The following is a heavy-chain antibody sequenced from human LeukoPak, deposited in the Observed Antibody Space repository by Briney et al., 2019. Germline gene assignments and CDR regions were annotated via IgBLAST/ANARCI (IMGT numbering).Heavy chain of an antibody. V-gene: IGHV5-10-1*01. J-gene: IGHJ4*02. Sequence: GASLKISCQGSGYSFTSYWISWVRQMPGKGLEWMGRIDPSDSYTNYSPSFQAHVTISADKSISTTYLHWSSLKASDTAMYYCARLEKTVTYDLHYWGQGTLVTVSS. CDR3: ARLEKTVTYDLHY. CDR2: IDPSDSYT. CDR1: GYSFTSYW. D-gene: IGHD4-17*01.